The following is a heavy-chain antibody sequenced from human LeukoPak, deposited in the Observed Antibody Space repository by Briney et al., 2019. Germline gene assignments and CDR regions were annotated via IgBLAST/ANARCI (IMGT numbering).Heavy chain of an antibody. Sequence: GGSLRLSCAASGFTFSSYWMGWVRQAPGKGLEWVANIKQDGSEKYYVDSVKGRFTISRDNAKNSLYLQMNSLRAEDTAVYYCARDHYGSGSYSHAFDIWGQGTMVTVSS. D-gene: IGHD3-10*01. CDR1: GFTFSSYW. V-gene: IGHV3-7*01. CDR3: ARDHYGSGSYSHAFDI. CDR2: IKQDGSEK. J-gene: IGHJ3*02.